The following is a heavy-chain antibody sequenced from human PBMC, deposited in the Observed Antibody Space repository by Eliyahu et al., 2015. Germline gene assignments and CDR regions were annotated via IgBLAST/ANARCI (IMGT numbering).Heavy chain of an antibody. J-gene: IGHJ3*02. CDR3: AKITPMTTVTFDAFDI. CDR2: ISSSGGST. V-gene: IGHV3-23*04. D-gene: IGHD4-17*01. Sequence: EVQLVESGGGLVQPGGSLRLSCAASGFTFXXYAMXWVRQAPGKGLEWVSGISSSGGSTYYADSVKGRFTISRDNSKNTLYLQMNSLRAEDTAIYYCAKITPMTTVTFDAFDIWGQGTMVTVSS. CDR1: GFTFXXYA.